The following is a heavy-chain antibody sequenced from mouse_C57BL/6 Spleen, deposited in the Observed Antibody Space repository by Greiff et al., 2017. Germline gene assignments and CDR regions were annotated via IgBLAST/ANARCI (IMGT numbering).Heavy chain of an antibody. D-gene: IGHD2-5*01. CDR3: AREDSNIAMDY. J-gene: IGHJ4*01. CDR1: GYAFSSSW. Sequence: VQLVESGPELVKPGASVKISCKASGYAFSSSWMNWVKQRPGKGLEWIGRIYPGDGDTNYNGKFKGKATLTADKSSSTAYMQLSSLTSEDSAVYFCAREDSNIAMDYWGQGTSVTVSS. CDR2: IYPGDGDT. V-gene: IGHV1-82*01.